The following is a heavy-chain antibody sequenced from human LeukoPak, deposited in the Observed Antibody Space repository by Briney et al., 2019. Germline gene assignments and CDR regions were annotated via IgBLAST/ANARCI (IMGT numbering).Heavy chain of an antibody. J-gene: IGHJ6*02. Sequence: GGSLRLSCAASGFTFSTYAMTWVRQAPGKGLEWVSLISASGDNTYYADSVKGRFTISRDNSKNTLSLQMNSLRAEDTAVYYCAKDVRVGGGGMDVWGQGTPVTVSS. CDR1: GFTFSTYA. V-gene: IGHV3-23*01. CDR3: AKDVRVGGGGMDV. CDR2: ISASGDNT. D-gene: IGHD1-26*01.